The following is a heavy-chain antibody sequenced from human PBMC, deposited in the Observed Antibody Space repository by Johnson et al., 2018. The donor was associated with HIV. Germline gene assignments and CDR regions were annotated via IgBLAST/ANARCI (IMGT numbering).Heavy chain of an antibody. CDR1: GFTFSDYY. V-gene: IGHV3-30*18. D-gene: IGHD6-13*01. CDR3: AKGRAQHLDGGAFDI. J-gene: IGHJ3*02. Sequence: QVQLVESGGGLVKPGGSLRLSCAASGFTFSDYYMSWIRQAPGKGLEWVTVISYDGSNKYYADSVKGRFTISRDNSKNTLFLQMNSLGPEDTAVYYCAKGRAQHLDGGAFDIWGQGIMVTVSS. CDR2: ISYDGSNK.